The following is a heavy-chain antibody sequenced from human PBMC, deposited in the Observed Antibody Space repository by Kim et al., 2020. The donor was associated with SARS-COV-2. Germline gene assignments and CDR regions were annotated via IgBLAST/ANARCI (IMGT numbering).Heavy chain of an antibody. V-gene: IGHV3-53*04. CDR3: ARGLLGLDV. Sequence: GGSLRLSCAASKFTVSKNYMTWVRQAPGKGLECVSVIYSDGSTSYADSVKGRFTISRHNSKNTLYLQMNSLRRADTAVYYCARGLLGLDVWGQGTTVTVSS. J-gene: IGHJ6*02. CDR2: IYSDGST. CDR1: KFTVSKNY.